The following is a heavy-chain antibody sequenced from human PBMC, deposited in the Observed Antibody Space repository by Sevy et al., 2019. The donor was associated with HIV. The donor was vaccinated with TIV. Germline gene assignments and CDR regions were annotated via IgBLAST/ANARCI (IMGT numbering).Heavy chain of an antibody. CDR1: GFTFSSYW. D-gene: IGHD3-22*01. CDR3: ARGDYDSSGYGRLTFDI. CDR2: INSDGSST. J-gene: IGHJ3*02. V-gene: IGHV3-74*01. Sequence: GSLRLSCAASGFTFSSYWMHWVRQAPGKGLVWVSRINSDGSSTSYADSVKGRFTISRDNAKNTLYLQMNSLRAEDTAVYYCARGDYDSSGYGRLTFDIWGQGTMVTVSS.